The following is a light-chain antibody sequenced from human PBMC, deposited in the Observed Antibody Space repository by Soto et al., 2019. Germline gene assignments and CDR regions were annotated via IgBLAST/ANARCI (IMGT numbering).Light chain of an antibody. J-gene: IGKJ5*01. V-gene: IGKV3-11*01. CDR1: QSVSSY. CDR2: DAS. CDR3: QQRSNWPSMT. Sequence: EIVLTQSPATLSLSPGERATLSCRASQSVSSYLAWYQQKPGQAPRLLIYDASNRATGIPARFSGSGSVTDFTLTISSLEPEDFSVYYCQQRSNWPSMTFGQGTRLEMK.